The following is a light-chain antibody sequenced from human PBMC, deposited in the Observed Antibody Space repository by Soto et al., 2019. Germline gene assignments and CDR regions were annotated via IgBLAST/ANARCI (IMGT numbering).Light chain of an antibody. CDR2: DAS. J-gene: IGKJ4*01. CDR3: QQYDNLPLT. CDR1: QGITNY. Sequence: DIQMTQSPSSLSASVGDRVTITCQASQGITNYLNWYQQKPGKAPKLLIYDASNLEAGVPSRFSGSGSATDFTFTISSLQTEDIETYYCQQYDNLPLTFGGGTKWIS. V-gene: IGKV1-33*01.